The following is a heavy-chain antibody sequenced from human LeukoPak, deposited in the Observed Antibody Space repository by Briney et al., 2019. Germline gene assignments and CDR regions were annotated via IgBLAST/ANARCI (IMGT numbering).Heavy chain of an antibody. Sequence: GGSLRLSCAAPGFTFSSYSMNWVRQAPGKGLEWVSSISSSSSYIYYADSLKGRFTISRDNARNSLYLQMNSLRAEDTAVYYCARSGMGGQWELLGAFDIWGQGTIVTVSS. V-gene: IGHV3-21*01. CDR1: GFTFSSYS. CDR3: ARSGMGGQWELLGAFDI. CDR2: ISSSSSYI. J-gene: IGHJ3*02. D-gene: IGHD1-26*01.